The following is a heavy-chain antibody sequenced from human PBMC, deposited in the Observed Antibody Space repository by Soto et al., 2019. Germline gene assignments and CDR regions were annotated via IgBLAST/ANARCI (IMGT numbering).Heavy chain of an antibody. J-gene: IGHJ6*02. V-gene: IGHV3-11*06. CDR3: ARVRGVVTYGAYGMDV. CDR1: GFTFSDYY. CDR2: ISSSSSYT. D-gene: IGHD3-3*01. Sequence: GGSLRLSCAASGFTFSDYYMSWIRQAPGKGLEWVSYISSSSSYTNYADSVKGRFTISRDNAKNSLYLQMNRLRAEDTAVYYCARVRGVVTYGAYGMDVWGQGTTVTVSS.